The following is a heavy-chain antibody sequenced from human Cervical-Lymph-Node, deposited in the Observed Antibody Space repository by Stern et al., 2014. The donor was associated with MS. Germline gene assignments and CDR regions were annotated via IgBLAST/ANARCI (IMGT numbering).Heavy chain of an antibody. J-gene: IGHJ5*02. Sequence: VQLVASGAEVTKPGSSVKVSCKASGGTFSKFPSSWVRQAPGQRLEWMGGIFPVFGTPTYAQEFRGRVTITADVSTSTVYMELSSLRSDDTAVYYCALSSETSDRWYSLGYDLWGQGTLVTVSS. V-gene: IGHV1-69*01. D-gene: IGHD6-13*01. CDR2: IFPVFGTP. CDR1: GGTFSKFP. CDR3: ALSSETSDRWYSLGYDL.